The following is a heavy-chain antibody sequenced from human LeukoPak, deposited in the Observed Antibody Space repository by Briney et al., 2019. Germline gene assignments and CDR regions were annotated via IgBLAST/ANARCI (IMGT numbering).Heavy chain of an antibody. CDR2: ISRSSRTI. V-gene: IGHV3-48*01. CDR3: AKGIG. Sequence: PGGSLRLSCTASGFTFSTSSMNWVRQAPGKGLEWLSFISRSSRTIYYADSVKGRFTISRDNAKNSLYLQMSSLRAEDTAVYYCAKGIGWGQGTLVTVSS. J-gene: IGHJ4*02. CDR1: GFTFSTSS.